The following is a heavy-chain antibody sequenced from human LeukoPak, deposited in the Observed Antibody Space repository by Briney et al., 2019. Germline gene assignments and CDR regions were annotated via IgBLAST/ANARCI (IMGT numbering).Heavy chain of an antibody. J-gene: IGHJ5*02. V-gene: IGHV4-59*01. CDR3: ARSKYCSGGSCYSGHWFDP. CDR2: IYYSGST. D-gene: IGHD2-15*01. CDR1: GGSISSYY. Sequence: SETLSLTCTVSGGSISSYYWSWIRQPPGKGLEWIGYIYYSGSTNYNPSLKSRVTISVDTSKNQFSLKLSSVTAADTAVYYCARSKYCSGGSCYSGHWFDPWGQGTLVTVS.